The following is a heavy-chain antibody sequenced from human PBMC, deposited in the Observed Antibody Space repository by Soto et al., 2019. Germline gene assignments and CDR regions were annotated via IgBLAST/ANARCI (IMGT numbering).Heavy chain of an antibody. V-gene: IGHV4-59*01. CDR3: AREYYYDSSGYYWSSGMDV. CDR2: IYYSGST. D-gene: IGHD3-22*01. J-gene: IGHJ6*02. Sequence: SETLSLTCTFSGGSISSYYWSLIRQPPGKGLEWIGYIYYSGSTNYNPSLKSRVTISVDTSKNQFSLKLSSVTAADTAVYYCAREYYYDSSGYYWSSGMDVWGQGTTVTVSS. CDR1: GGSISSYY.